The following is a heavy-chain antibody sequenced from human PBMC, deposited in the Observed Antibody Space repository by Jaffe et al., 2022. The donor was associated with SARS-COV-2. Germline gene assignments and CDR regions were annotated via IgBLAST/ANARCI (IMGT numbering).Heavy chain of an antibody. CDR3: ARDYDSSGYSPLDAFDI. D-gene: IGHD3-22*01. Sequence: QLQLQESGPGLVKPSETLSLTCTVSGGSISSSSYYWGWIRQPPGKGLEWIGSIYYSGSTYYNPSLKSRVTISVDTSKNQFSLKLSSVTAADTAVYYCARDYDSSGYSPLDAFDIWGQGTMVTVSS. J-gene: IGHJ3*02. CDR2: IYYSGST. CDR1: GGSISSSSYY. V-gene: IGHV4-39*02.